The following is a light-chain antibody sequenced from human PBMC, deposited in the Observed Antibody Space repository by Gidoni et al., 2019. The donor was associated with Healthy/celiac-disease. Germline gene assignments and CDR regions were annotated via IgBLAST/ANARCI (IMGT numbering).Light chain of an antibody. V-gene: IGLV3-21*04. J-gene: IGLJ2*01. CDR2: YDS. Sequence: SYVLTQPPSVSVAPGKTARITWGGNNIGSKSVHWYQQKPGQAPVLVIYYDSDRPSGIPERLSGSNSGNTATLTISRVEAGDEADYYCQVWDSSSDHVVFGGGTKLTVL. CDR3: QVWDSSSDHVV. CDR1: NIGSKS.